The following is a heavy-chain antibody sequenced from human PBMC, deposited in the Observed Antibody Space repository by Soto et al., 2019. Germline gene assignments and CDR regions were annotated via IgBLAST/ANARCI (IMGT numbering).Heavy chain of an antibody. D-gene: IGHD2-15*01. Sequence: EVQLVESGGGLVQPGGSLRLSCAASGFTVSSKYMSWVRQAPGKGLEWVSLIKSGGYTYYADSVKGRFTIARDSSENKLLLKMQSRRVEDTTVDYWTGDDGYCSGGGFYRVPMDVWGKGTTVTVSA. J-gene: IGHJ6*04. CDR2: IKSGGYT. V-gene: IGHV3-66*01. CDR3: TGDDGYCSGGGFYRVPMDV. CDR1: GFTVSSKY.